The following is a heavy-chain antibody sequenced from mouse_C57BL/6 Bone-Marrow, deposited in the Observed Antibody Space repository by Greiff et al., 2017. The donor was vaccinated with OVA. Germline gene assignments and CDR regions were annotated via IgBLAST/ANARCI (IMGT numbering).Heavy chain of an antibody. CDR2: IYPGSGST. CDR3: ASLRGGGYLGPYYALDY. CDR1: GYTFTSYW. V-gene: IGHV1-55*01. Sequence: VQLQQPGAELVKPGASVKMSCKASGYTFTSYWITWVKQRPGQGLEWIGDIYPGSGSTNYNEKFKSKATLTVDKSSRTAYMQLSSLASEDSAVYYCASLRGGGYLGPYYALDYWGQGTSVTVSS. D-gene: IGHD1-1*01. J-gene: IGHJ4*01.